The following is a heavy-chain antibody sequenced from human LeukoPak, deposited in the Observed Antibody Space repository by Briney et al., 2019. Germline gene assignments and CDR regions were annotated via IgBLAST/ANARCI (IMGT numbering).Heavy chain of an antibody. CDR1: GFTFTSYA. CDR2: ISASGDST. Sequence: PGGPLRLSCAASGFTFTSYAMTLVRQAPGKGLDWVSTISASGDSTYYADSVKGRFAISRDNSKNTLYLQMNSLRAEETAVYYCAKALGYCSSTSCGPFDPWGQGTLVTVSS. D-gene: IGHD2-2*01. J-gene: IGHJ5*02. V-gene: IGHV3-23*01. CDR3: AKALGYCSSTSCGPFDP.